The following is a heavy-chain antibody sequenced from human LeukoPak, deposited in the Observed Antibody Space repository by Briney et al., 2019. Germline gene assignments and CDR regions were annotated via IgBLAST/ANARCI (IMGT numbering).Heavy chain of an antibody. CDR3: ARDNSYSGSYLEAFDI. CDR2: IYTSGST. J-gene: IGHJ3*02. D-gene: IGHD1-26*01. Sequence: PSETLSLTCTVSGGSISSGSYYWSWIRQPAGKGLEWIGRIYTSGSTNYNPSLKSRVTISVDTSKNQFSLKLSSVTAPDTAVYYCARDNSYSGSYLEAFDIWGQGTMVTVSS. CDR1: GGSISSGSYY. V-gene: IGHV4-61*02.